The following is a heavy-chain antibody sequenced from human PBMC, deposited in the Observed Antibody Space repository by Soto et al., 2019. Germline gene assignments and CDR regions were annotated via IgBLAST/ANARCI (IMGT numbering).Heavy chain of an antibody. Sequence: QVQLVQSGAEVKKPGASVKVSCKASGYTFSNYGISWVRQAPGQGLEWLGWISTYSGNTNYAQILQGRVTMTTDTSASTAHMELRILRSDDTAVYYCAREHTASYFDYWGQGTLVTVSS. CDR2: ISTYSGNT. CDR3: AREHTASYFDY. J-gene: IGHJ4*02. CDR1: GYTFSNYG. V-gene: IGHV1-18*01. D-gene: IGHD2-21*02.